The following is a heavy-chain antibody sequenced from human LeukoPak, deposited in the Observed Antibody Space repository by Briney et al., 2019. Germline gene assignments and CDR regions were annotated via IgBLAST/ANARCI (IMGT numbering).Heavy chain of an antibody. CDR3: ARVYSSSSGKNAFDI. D-gene: IGHD6-6*01. J-gene: IGHJ3*02. CDR1: GFIFSNYW. Sequence: GGSLRLSCAASGFIFSNYWMSWVRQAPGKGLEWVANIKQDGTEKDHVASVRGRFTISRDNAKNSLYLQVNSLRAEDTAVYYCARVYSSSSGKNAFDIWGQGTMVTVSS. CDR2: IKQDGTEK. V-gene: IGHV3-7*03.